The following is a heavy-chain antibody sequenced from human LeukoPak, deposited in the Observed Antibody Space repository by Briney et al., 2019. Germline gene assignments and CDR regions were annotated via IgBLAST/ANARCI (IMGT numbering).Heavy chain of an antibody. D-gene: IGHD1-26*01. V-gene: IGHV4-59*08. Sequence: SETLSLTCTVSGGSISSYYWSWIRQPPGKGLEWIGYILYSGSTNYNPSLKSRVTISVDTSKNQFSLKLSSVTAADTAVYYCARQVGLYYFDYWGQGTLVTVSS. CDR2: ILYSGST. J-gene: IGHJ4*02. CDR3: ARQVGLYYFDY. CDR1: GGSISSYY.